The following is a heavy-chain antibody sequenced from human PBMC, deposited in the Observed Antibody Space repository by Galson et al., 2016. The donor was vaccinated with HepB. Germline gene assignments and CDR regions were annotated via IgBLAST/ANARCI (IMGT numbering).Heavy chain of an antibody. CDR1: GFNVSDTY. Sequence: SLRLSCAASGFNVSDTYMTWLRQPPGKGLEWVSVIHRDGHTYLAASVTGRFPISRANPKNTVDLPMNRLRAEDTAVYYCARGLHCTGGRCYFGPWFDAWGQGSLVTVSS. D-gene: IGHD2-15*01. J-gene: IGHJ5*02. CDR2: IHRDGHT. CDR3: ARGLHCTGGRCYFGPWFDA. V-gene: IGHV3-53*03.